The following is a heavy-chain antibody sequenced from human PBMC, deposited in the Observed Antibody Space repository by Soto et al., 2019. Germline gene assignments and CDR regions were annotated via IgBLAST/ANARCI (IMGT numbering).Heavy chain of an antibody. J-gene: IGHJ5*02. CDR3: ARGILTGGKWLDP. D-gene: IGHD3-9*01. CDR2: IWYDGSEK. V-gene: IGHV3-33*01. Sequence: QVQLVESGGGVVQPGRSLRLSCAASGFTFGSYAMHWVRQAPGRGLEWVAIIWYDGSEKYYADSMKGRFTISRDNSRNTLYLQMNSLRAEDTARYYCARGILTGGKWLDPWGQGTLVTVSS. CDR1: GFTFGSYA.